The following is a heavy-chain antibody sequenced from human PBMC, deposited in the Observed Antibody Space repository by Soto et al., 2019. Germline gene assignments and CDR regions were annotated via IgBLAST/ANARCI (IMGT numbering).Heavy chain of an antibody. J-gene: IGHJ6*02. CDR2: ISSSSSTI. V-gene: IGHV3-48*02. CDR3: ARDQYYDFWSGYWEGYYYYGMDV. D-gene: IGHD3-3*01. Sequence: PGGSLRLSCAASGFTFSSYSMNWVRQAPGKGLEWVSYISSSSSTIYYADSVKGRFTISRDNAKNSLYLQMNSLRDEDTAVYYCARDQYYDFWSGYWEGYYYYGMDVWGQGTTVTVSS. CDR1: GFTFSSYS.